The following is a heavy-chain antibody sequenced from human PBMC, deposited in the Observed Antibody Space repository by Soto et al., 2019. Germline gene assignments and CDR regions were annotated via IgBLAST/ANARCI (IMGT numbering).Heavy chain of an antibody. Sequence: QVQLVESGGGVVQPGRSLRLSCAASGFTFSSYAMHWVRQAPGKGLEWVAVISYDGSNKYYADSVKGRFTISRDNSKNTLYLQMNSLRAEDTAVYYCARERFRQQLSQSSTYYYYYGMDVWGQGTTVTVSS. J-gene: IGHJ6*02. CDR3: ARERFRQQLSQSSTYYYYYGMDV. V-gene: IGHV3-30-3*01. CDR2: ISYDGSNK. D-gene: IGHD6-13*01. CDR1: GFTFSSYA.